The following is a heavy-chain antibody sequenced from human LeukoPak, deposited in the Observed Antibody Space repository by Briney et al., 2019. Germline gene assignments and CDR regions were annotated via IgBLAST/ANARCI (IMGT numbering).Heavy chain of an antibody. Sequence: SVKVSCKASGGTFSSYAISWVRQAPGQGLEWMGGIIPIFGTANYAQKFQGRVTITTDESTSTAYMELSSLRSEDTAVYYCAREPMAGPYNWFDPSGQGTLVTVSS. V-gene: IGHV1-69*05. CDR2: IIPIFGTA. CDR1: GGTFSSYA. CDR3: AREPMAGPYNWFDP. J-gene: IGHJ5*02. D-gene: IGHD6-19*01.